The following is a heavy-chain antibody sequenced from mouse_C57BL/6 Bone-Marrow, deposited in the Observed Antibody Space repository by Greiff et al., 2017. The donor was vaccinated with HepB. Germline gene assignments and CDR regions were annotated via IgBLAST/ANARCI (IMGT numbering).Heavy chain of an antibody. J-gene: IGHJ2*01. CDR1: GYAFTNYL. D-gene: IGHD1-1*01. Sequence: QVQLQQSGAELVRPGTSVKVSCKASGYAFTNYLIEWVKQRPGQGLEWIGVINPGSGGTNYNEKFKGKATLTADKSSSTAYMQISSLTSEDSAVYFCAFGLHYGYFDYWGQGTTLTVSS. CDR2: INPGSGGT. CDR3: AFGLHYGYFDY. V-gene: IGHV1-54*01.